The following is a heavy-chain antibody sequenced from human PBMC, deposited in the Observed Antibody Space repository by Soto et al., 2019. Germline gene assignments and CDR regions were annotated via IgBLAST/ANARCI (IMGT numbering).Heavy chain of an antibody. D-gene: IGHD3-10*01. CDR1: GFTLSRYG. CDR2: INQDGSST. CDR3: ARDCKGLHPRLVRGCLDL. Sequence: EVLLVESGGGLVQPGGSLRLSCATSGFTLSRYGMSWVRQAPGKGLEWVANINQDGSSTYYVDSVKGRFTISRDNAKNSLYLQMNSLRPDDTAVYYCARDCKGLHPRLVRGCLDLWGRGGLVIVSS. J-gene: IGHJ2*01. V-gene: IGHV3-7*04.